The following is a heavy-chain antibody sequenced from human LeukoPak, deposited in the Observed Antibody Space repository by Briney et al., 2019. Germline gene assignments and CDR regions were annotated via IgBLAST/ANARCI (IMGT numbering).Heavy chain of an antibody. CDR3: AREVAVAGFGDYFDY. V-gene: IGHV1-69*04. Sequence: ASVKVSCKASGGTFSSYAISWVRQAPGQGLEWMGRIIPILGIANYAQKFQGIVTITADKSTSTAYMELSSLRSEDTAVYYCAREVAVAGFGDYFDYWGQGTLVTVSS. CDR1: GGTFSSYA. D-gene: IGHD6-19*01. J-gene: IGHJ4*02. CDR2: IIPILGIA.